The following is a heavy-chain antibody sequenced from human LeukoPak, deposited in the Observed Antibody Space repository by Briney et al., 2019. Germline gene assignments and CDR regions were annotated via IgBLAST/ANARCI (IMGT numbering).Heavy chain of an antibody. J-gene: IGHJ4*02. V-gene: IGHV7-4-1*02. D-gene: IGHD3-10*01. CDR3: ARVRRSITMVRGVPPYYFDY. CDR2: INTNTGNP. Sequence: ASVKVSCKASGYTFTSYAMNWVRQAPGQGLEWMGWINTNTGNPTYAQGFTGRFVFSLDTSVSTAYLQISSLKAEDTAVYYCARVRRSITMVRGVPPYYFDYWGLGTLVTVSS. CDR1: GYTFTSYA.